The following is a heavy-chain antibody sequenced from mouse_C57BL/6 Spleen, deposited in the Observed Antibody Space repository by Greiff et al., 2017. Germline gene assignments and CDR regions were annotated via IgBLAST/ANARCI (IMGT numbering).Heavy chain of an antibody. J-gene: IGHJ2*01. V-gene: IGHV1-78*01. CDR2: IYPRDGST. CDR1: GYTFTDHT. Sequence: QVHVKQSDAELVKPGASVKISCKVSGYTFTDHTIHWMKQRPEQGLEWIGYIYPRDGSTKYNEKFKGKSTLTADKSSSTAYMQLNSLTSGDSAVYFCTRSGYSNHAFDYWGQGTTLTVSS. D-gene: IGHD2-5*01. CDR3: TRSGYSNHAFDY.